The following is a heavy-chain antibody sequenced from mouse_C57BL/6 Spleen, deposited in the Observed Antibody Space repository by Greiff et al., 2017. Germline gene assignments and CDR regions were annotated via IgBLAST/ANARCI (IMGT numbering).Heavy chain of an antibody. D-gene: IGHD2-4*01. CDR2: IDPENGDT. CDR3: TTGRDYEGGGYWYFDV. V-gene: IGHV14-4*01. CDR1: GFNIKDDY. Sequence: EVQLQESGAELVRPGASVKLSCTASGFNIKDDYMHWVKQRPEQGLEWIGWIDPENGDTEYASKFQGKATITADTSSNTAYLQLSSLTSEDTAVYYCTTGRDYEGGGYWYFDVWGTGTTVTVSS. J-gene: IGHJ1*03.